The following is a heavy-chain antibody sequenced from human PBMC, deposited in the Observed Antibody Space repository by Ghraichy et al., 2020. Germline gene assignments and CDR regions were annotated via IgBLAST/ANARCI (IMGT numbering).Heavy chain of an antibody. J-gene: IGHJ4*02. CDR2: VSYSGSS. CDR1: GGSVSTVDYY. D-gene: IGHD3/OR15-3a*01. CDR3: AGGTSSDKVDY. Sequence: SQTLSLTCTVSGGSVSTVDYYWGWIRQHPEKGLEWIGFVSYSGSSYYNPSLKSRATISLDTSQNQVSLKLSSVTAADAAVYFCAGGTSSDKVDYWGQGILVTVSS. V-gene: IGHV4-31*03.